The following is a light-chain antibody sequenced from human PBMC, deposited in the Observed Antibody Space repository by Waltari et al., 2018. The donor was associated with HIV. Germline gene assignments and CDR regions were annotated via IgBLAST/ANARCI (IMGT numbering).Light chain of an antibody. V-gene: IGLV2-8*01. CDR1: SSDVGGYNY. J-gene: IGLJ2*01. CDR2: DVI. Sequence: QSALTQPPSASGSPGQSVTLSCTGTSSDVGGYNYVSWHQQHPGKAPKLMIYDVIKRPSGVPDLCSGSKSGDTASLTVSGLQPEDEADYYCSSHAGSKVVFGGGTRLTVL. CDR3: SSHAGSKVV.